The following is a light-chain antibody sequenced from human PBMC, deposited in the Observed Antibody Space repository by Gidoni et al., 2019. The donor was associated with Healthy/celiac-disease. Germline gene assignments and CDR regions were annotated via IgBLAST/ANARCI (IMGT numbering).Light chain of an antibody. Sequence: DIQMTQSPSSLSASVGDRVTITCRASQSISSYLNWYQQKPGKAPKLLIYAASSLQSGVPSRFGGSGSGTDFTLTISSLQPEDFATYYCQQGYSTPWTFGQGTKVEIK. CDR3: QQGYSTPWT. V-gene: IGKV1-39*01. CDR2: AAS. J-gene: IGKJ1*01. CDR1: QSISSY.